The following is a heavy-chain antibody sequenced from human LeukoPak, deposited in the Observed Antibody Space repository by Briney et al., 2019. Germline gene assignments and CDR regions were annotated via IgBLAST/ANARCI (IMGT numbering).Heavy chain of an antibody. Sequence: PSQTLSLTCTVSGGSISSGVYYWSWIRQHPGTGLEWIGYIYYSGSTYYNPSLKSRVTISVDTSKNQFSLKLSSVTAADTAVYYCARVGVTMVRGVIIRAIDIWGQGTMVTVSS. CDR3: ARVGVTMVRGVIIRAIDI. V-gene: IGHV4-31*03. CDR2: IYYSGST. D-gene: IGHD3-10*01. J-gene: IGHJ3*02. CDR1: GGSISSGVYY.